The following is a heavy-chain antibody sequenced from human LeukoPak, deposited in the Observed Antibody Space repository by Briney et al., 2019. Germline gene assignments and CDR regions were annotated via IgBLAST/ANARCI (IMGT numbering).Heavy chain of an antibody. J-gene: IGHJ4*02. CDR1: GFTFDDYA. D-gene: IGHD5-18*01. CDR2: ISGSGGST. CDR3: ATYRQVLLPFES. Sequence: PGRSLRLSCAVSGFTFDDYAMSWVRQAPGKGLEWVSAISGSGGSTYYADSVKGRFTISRDNSKNTLYLQMNSLRAEDTAIYYCATYRQVLLPFESWGQGTLVTVSS. V-gene: IGHV3-23*01.